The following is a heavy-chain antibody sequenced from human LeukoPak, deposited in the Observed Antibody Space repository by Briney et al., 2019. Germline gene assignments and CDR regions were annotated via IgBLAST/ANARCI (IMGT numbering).Heavy chain of an antibody. D-gene: IGHD6-13*01. CDR3: ARGAAAAAWFDP. V-gene: IGHV4-59*01. CDR1: GDSISTYF. Sequence: PSETLSLTCSFSGDSISTYFWSWIRQPPGKGLEWIGDIHDSGSANYNPPLKSRVTISVDTSKNQFSLKLSSVTAADTAVYYCARGAAAAAWFDPWGQGTLVTVSS. CDR2: IHDSGSA. J-gene: IGHJ5*02.